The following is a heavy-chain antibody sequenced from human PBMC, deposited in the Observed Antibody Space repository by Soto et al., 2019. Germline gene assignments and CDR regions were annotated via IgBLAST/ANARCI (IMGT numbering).Heavy chain of an antibody. V-gene: IGHV5-10-1*03. CDR2: IDPVDSYT. D-gene: IGHD3-10*01. CDR1: GYSFTSFW. J-gene: IGHJ4*02. Sequence: EVQLVQSGAEVKKPGESLRISCKGSGYSFTSFWISWVRQMPGKGLEWMGRIDPVDSYTNYSPSFQGHVTISADKSISTAYLQWSSLKASATALYYCASHGYYYGSGSFEFWGQGTLGTVSS. CDR3: ASHGYYYGSGSFEF.